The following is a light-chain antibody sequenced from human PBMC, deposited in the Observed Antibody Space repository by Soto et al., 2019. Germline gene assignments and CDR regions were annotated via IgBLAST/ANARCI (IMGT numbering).Light chain of an antibody. V-gene: IGKV1-13*02. CDR3: QQLKSYPFT. CDR1: QGISSA. J-gene: IGKJ5*01. CDR2: DAS. Sequence: AIQLTQSPSSLSASVGDRVSITCRASQGISSALAWYQHKPGKPPKILIYDASSLQSGVPSRCSGSESGPDCTLTISSLQPEDFATYYCQQLKSYPFTFGQGTRLEIK.